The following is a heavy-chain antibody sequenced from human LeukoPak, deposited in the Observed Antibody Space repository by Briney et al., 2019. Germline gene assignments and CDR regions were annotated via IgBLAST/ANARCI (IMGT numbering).Heavy chain of an antibody. CDR2: ISGSGGST. D-gene: IGHD1-26*01. CDR1: GFTFSSYA. J-gene: IGHJ4*02. V-gene: IGHV3-23*01. CDR3: AKFGFVRATGSVDS. Sequence: GGSLRLSCAASGFTFSSYAMSWVRQAPGKGLEWVSAISGSGGSTYYADSVKGRFTISRDNSKNTLYLKMNSLRAEDTAVYSCAKFGFVRATGSVDSWGQGTLVTVSS.